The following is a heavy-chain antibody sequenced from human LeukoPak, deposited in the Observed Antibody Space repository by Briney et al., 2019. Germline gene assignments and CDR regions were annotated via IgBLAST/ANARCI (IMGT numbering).Heavy chain of an antibody. CDR2: INAGNGNT. D-gene: IGHD1-1*01. CDR3: ARAHNWNVRGYGMDV. J-gene: IGHJ6*02. V-gene: IGHV1-3*01. Sequence: ASVKVSCKASGYTFTSYAMHWVRQAPGQRLEWMGWINAGNGNTKYSQKFQGRVTITRDTSTSTAYMELRSLRSDDTAVYYCARAHNWNVRGYGMDVWGQGTTVTVSS. CDR1: GYTFTSYA.